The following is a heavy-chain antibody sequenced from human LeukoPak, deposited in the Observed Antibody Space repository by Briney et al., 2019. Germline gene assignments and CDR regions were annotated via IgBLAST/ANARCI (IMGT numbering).Heavy chain of an antibody. CDR3: AFLVREPQY. J-gene: IGHJ1*01. V-gene: IGHV3-7*01. CDR1: GFSFRNYY. Sequence: PGGSLRLSCVVSGFSFRNYYMGWARHPPGRGLEWVAMIGDDGSDKYYLRSLKGRFTISRDNAKNSLFLQMSGLTAEDTAVYYCAFLVREPQYWGRGTVVTVSS. D-gene: IGHD3-10*01. CDR2: IGDDGSDK.